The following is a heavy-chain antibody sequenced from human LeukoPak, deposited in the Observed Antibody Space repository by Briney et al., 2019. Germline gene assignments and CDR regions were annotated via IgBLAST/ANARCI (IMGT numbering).Heavy chain of an antibody. CDR2: IKRDGSEK. J-gene: IGHJ4*02. CDR1: RFTFSSYW. V-gene: IGHV3-7*01. CDR3: ARVDGDIVVVPATFDY. D-gene: IGHD2-2*01. Sequence: PGGSLRLSCAASRFTFSSYWMSWVRQAPGKGLEWVANIKRDGSEKYYVDSVKGRFSISRDNAKNSLYLQMNSLRAEDTAVYYCARVDGDIVVVPATFDYWGQGTLVTVSS.